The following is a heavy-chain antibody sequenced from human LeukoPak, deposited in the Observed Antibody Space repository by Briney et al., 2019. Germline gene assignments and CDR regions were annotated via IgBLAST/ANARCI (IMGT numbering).Heavy chain of an antibody. CDR1: GYSISSGYY. CDR3: AILYLAGHPYAFDI. CDR2: IYRSGST. Sequence: KPSETLSLTCAVSGYSISSGYYWGWIRQPPGTGREWIGSIYRSGSTYYNPSLKSRVTISVDPSKNQFSLKLSSVTAADTAVYYCAILYLAGHPYAFDIWGQGTMVTVSS. D-gene: IGHD6-19*01. J-gene: IGHJ3*02. V-gene: IGHV4-38-2*01.